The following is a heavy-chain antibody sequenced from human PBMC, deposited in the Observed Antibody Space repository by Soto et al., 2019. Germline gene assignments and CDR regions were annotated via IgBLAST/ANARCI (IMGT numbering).Heavy chain of an antibody. D-gene: IGHD6-13*01. CDR1: GFTFSNYW. CDR2: IKHDGSEK. J-gene: IGHJ4*02. CDR3: ARASVDASTWSPGSY. Sequence: GGSLRLSCAASGFTFSNYWMSWFRQAPGKGLEWVAIIKHDGSEKYYVDSVKGRFTISRDNAKNSLYLQMNSLRGEETAVYYCARASVDASTWSPGSYWGQGTLVTVSS. V-gene: IGHV3-7*01.